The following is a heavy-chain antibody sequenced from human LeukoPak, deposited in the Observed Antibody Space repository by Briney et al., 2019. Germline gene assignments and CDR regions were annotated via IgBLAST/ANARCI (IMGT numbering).Heavy chain of an antibody. D-gene: IGHD2-21*02. Sequence: SETLSLTCTVSGGSISSYFWYWIRQPPGKGLELIGYVHSSGSTNYNPSLKTRVTISVDTSKNQFSLNLSSVTAADTAVYYCARPAYCGANCYYYFDSWGQGTLVTVSS. V-gene: IGHV4-59*01. CDR1: GGSISSYF. J-gene: IGHJ4*02. CDR2: VHSSGST. CDR3: ARPAYCGANCYYYFDS.